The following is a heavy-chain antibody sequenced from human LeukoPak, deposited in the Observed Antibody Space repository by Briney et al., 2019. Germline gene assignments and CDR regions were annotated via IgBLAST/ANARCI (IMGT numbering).Heavy chain of an antibody. CDR3: ARGFDYYASGVSFDI. CDR1: GGSISSYF. J-gene: IGHJ3*02. D-gene: IGHD3-10*01. V-gene: IGHV4-4*07. CDR2: IYTSGST. Sequence: SETLSHTRAVSGGSISSYFRSWRRQPAGKGLEWIGRIYTSGSTNYNPSLKSRVTISDYQSKNQFPLKLSSVTAADTAVYYCARGFDYYASGVSFDIECQGKRVTVSS.